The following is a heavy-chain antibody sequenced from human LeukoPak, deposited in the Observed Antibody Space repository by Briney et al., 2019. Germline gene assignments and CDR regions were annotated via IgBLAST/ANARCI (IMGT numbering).Heavy chain of an antibody. CDR1: GY. Sequence: AASVKVSCKASGYLHWVRQAPGQGLEWMGWINPNSGGTNYVQKFQGWVTMIRDTSISTAYMELNSLRSDDTAVYYCARDRAGTTSSFDYWGQGTLVTVSS. D-gene: IGHD1-1*01. J-gene: IGHJ4*02. V-gene: IGHV1-2*04. CDR2: INPNSGGT. CDR3: ARDRAGTTSSFDY.